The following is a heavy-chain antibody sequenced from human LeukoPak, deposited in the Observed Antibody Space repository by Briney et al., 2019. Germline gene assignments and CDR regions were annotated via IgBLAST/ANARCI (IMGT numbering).Heavy chain of an antibody. J-gene: IGHJ4*02. D-gene: IGHD3-22*01. CDR3: ARNYYDSSGPSFDY. Sequence: SETLSLTCTVSGGSLSSYYWSWIRQPPGKGLEWIGYIYYSGSTNYNPSLKSRVTISVDTSKNQFSLKLSSVTAADTAVYYCARNYYDSSGPSFDYWGQGTLVTVSS. CDR2: IYYSGST. CDR1: GGSLSSYY. V-gene: IGHV4-59*08.